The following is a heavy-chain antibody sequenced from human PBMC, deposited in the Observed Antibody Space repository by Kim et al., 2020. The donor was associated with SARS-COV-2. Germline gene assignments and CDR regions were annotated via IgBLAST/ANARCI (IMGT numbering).Heavy chain of an antibody. CDR1: GFTFSSYS. J-gene: IGHJ4*02. CDR2: ISSSSSYI. Sequence: GGSLRLSCAASGFTFSSYSMNWVRQAPGKGLEWVSSISSSSSYIYYADSVKGRFTISRDNAKNSLYLQMNSLRAEDTAVYYCAGDRDVVVVSHFDYWGQGTLVTVSS. CDR3: AGDRDVVVVSHFDY. V-gene: IGHV3-21*01. D-gene: IGHD2-15*01.